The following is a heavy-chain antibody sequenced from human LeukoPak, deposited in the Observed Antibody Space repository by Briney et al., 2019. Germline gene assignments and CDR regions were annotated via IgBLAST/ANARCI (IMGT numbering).Heavy chain of an antibody. Sequence: PRGSLRLSCAASGFTVRSYDMHWVRQVPGKGLEWVSAISTASNPHYAASVQGRFTIFRANAENSLYLQMNSLSAEDTAVYYCARELGIEGYWYFDLWGRGTLVTVSS. J-gene: IGHJ2*01. D-gene: IGHD7-27*01. CDR2: ISTASNP. V-gene: IGHV3-13*05. CDR3: ARELGIEGYWYFDL. CDR1: GFTVRSYD.